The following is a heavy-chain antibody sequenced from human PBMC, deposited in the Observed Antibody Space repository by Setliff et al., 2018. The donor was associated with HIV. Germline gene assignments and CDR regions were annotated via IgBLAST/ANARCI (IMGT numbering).Heavy chain of an antibody. V-gene: IGHV4-34*01. J-gene: IGHJ4*01. CDR1: GGSFSAYH. CDR2: INHSGST. CDR3: ARGRDYTGSWFRPFYLDF. Sequence: KASETLSLTCAVYGGSFSAYHWSWIRQTPGKGLEWLGEINHSGSTAYNLALESRVSMSIDTSKNQFSLKLTSVTAAGTAIYYCARGRDYTGSWFRPFYLDFWVHGNLVTVSS. D-gene: IGHD3-3*01.